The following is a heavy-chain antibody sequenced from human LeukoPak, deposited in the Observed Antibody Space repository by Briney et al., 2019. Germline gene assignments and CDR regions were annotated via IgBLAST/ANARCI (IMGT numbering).Heavy chain of an antibody. CDR2: INGSGGKT. J-gene: IGHJ3*02. CDR1: AFTFSSYG. CDR3: AKDLGSNYYDSSADAFDI. V-gene: IGHV3-23*01. Sequence: GGTLRLSCVASAFTFSSYGMNWIRQAPGKGLEWVSDINGSGGKTYYADSVKGRFTISRDNSKNTLYLQMNSLRAEDTAVYYCAKDLGSNYYDSSADAFDIWGQGTMVTVSS. D-gene: IGHD3-22*01.